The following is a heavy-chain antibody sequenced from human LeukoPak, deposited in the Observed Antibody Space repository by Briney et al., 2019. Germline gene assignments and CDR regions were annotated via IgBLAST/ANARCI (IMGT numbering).Heavy chain of an antibody. CDR3: ARDVYYDSSGYYDY. D-gene: IGHD3-22*01. V-gene: IGHV1-18*01. CDR1: GYTFTSYG. J-gene: IGHJ4*02. CDR2: ISAYNGNT. Sequence: ASVKVSCKASGYTFTSYGISWVRQAPGQGLEWMGWISAYNGNTNYAQKLQGRVTMTTDTSTSTAYMELGSLGSDDTAVYYCARDVYYDSSGYYDYWGQGTLVTVSS.